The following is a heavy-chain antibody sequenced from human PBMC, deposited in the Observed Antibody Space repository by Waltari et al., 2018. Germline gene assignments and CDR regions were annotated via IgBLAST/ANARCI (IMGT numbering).Heavy chain of an antibody. V-gene: IGHV3-23*01. J-gene: IGHJ5*02. CDR2: ISGSGGST. CDR1: GFTFSSYA. Sequence: EVQLLESGGGLVQPGGSLRLSCAASGFTFSSYAMSWVRQAPGKGLEWVSAISGSGGSTYDADAVKGRLTISRDNAKNTLYLQMNSLRAEDTAVYYCAKDQGSSWASNWFDPWGQGTLVTVSS. CDR3: AKDQGSSWASNWFDP. D-gene: IGHD6-13*01.